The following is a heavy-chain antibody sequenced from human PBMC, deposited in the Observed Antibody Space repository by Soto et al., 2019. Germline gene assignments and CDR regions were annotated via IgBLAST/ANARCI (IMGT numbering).Heavy chain of an antibody. Sequence: QVQLVQSGAEVKKPGASVKVSCKASGYTFTSYYMHWVRQAPGQGLEWMGIINPSGGSTSYAQKFQGRVTMTRDTSTSTVYMELSSLRSEDTAVYYCARDNSVGYYGSGSYCKDYYYYYMDVWGKGTTVTVSS. J-gene: IGHJ6*03. CDR3: ARDNSVGYYGSGSYCKDYYYYYMDV. D-gene: IGHD3-10*01. CDR1: GYTFTSYY. V-gene: IGHV1-46*03. CDR2: INPSGGST.